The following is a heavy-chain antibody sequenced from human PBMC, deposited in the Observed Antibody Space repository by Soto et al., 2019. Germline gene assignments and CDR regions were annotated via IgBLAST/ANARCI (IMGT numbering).Heavy chain of an antibody. D-gene: IGHD6-13*01. J-gene: IGHJ5*02. CDR3: AREAAAGTMSWFDP. CDR2: IIPIFGTA. Sequence: SVKVSCKASGGTFSSYAISWVRQAPGQGLEWMGGIIPIFGTANYAQKFQGRVTITADESTSTAYMELSSLRSEDTAVYYCAREAAAGTMSWFDPWGQGTLVTVSS. CDR1: GGTFSSYA. V-gene: IGHV1-69*13.